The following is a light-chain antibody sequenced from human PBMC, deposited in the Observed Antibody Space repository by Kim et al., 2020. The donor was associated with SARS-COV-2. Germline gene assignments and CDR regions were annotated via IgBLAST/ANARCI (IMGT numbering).Light chain of an antibody. J-gene: IGKJ4*01. V-gene: IGKV3-20*01. CDR1: QTVPSRF. CDR2: GAS. CDR3: QQYDTLPLT. Sequence: LAPGERASLSCRASQTVPSRFLAWYQQKHGQSPTLLIYGASKRATGIPDRFSGSGSGTDFTLTISRLEPEDFAVYYCQQYDTLPLTFGGGTKLEI.